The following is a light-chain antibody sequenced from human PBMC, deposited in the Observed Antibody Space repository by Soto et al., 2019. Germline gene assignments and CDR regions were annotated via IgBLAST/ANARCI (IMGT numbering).Light chain of an antibody. V-gene: IGKV3-20*01. CDR2: AAS. CDR1: QSVGSNY. J-gene: IGKJ1*01. CDR3: HQYGTSPWT. Sequence: EIVLTQSPGTLSLSPGERATLSCRASQSVGSNYLAWYQQKPGQAPRILIYAASSRATGIPDRFSGSGSGSDFTLTISRLEPEDLEVYYCHQYGTSPWTFGQGTKVEIK.